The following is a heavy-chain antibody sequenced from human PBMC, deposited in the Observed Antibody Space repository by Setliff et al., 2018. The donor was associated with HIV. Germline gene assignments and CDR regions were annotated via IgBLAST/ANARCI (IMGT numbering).Heavy chain of an antibody. CDR1: GGSISSSNYY. V-gene: IGHV4-39*01. D-gene: IGHD3-3*01. CDR3: ARRVRDSFGGNCFDY. Sequence: TSETLSLTCTVSGGSISSSNYYWGWIRQPPGKGLEWFGNIYYSGSTYYNPSLKSRVTISVDTSKNQFSLKLSSVTAADTAVYYCARRVRDSFGGNCFDYWGQGTLVTVSS. CDR2: IYYSGST. J-gene: IGHJ4*02.